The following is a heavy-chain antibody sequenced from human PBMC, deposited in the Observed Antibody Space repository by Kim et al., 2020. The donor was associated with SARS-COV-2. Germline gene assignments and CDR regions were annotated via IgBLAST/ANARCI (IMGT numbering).Heavy chain of an antibody. Sequence: GSTYYTPSLKSRVTISVDTSKNQFSLKLSSVTAADTAVYYCARHDSCFDYWGQGTLVTVSS. CDR3: ARHDSCFDY. J-gene: IGHJ4*02. V-gene: IGHV4-39*07. CDR2: GST. D-gene: IGHD2-21*02.